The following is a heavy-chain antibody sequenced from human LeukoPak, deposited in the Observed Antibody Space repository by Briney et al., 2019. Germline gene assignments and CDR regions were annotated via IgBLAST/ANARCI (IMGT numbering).Heavy chain of an antibody. Sequence: GTSLRLSCAASGFTFRRFAMHWVRQAPGKGLEWVAVIRDDGSRAYYADSLKGRFTVSRDNSESTLFLQMNSLRPEDTAVYYCAKKLVPYIGSGYGLAVWGQGTTVTVSS. CDR2: IRDDGSRA. CDR3: AKKLVPYIGSGYGLAV. V-gene: IGHV3-30*18. CDR1: GFTFRRFA. J-gene: IGHJ6*02. D-gene: IGHD3-10*01.